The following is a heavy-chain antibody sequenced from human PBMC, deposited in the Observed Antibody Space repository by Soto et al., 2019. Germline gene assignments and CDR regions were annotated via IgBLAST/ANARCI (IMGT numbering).Heavy chain of an antibody. V-gene: IGHV4-61*01. CDR2: IYYTGST. J-gene: IGHJ5*02. CDR1: GGSVSSGNYY. Sequence: SETLSLTCTVSGGSVSSGNYYWSWIRQPPGKGLEWIGFIYYTGSTSYNPSLKSRVTISMDTSKNQFSLKLTSVTAADTAVYYCACSLYCSGGSCSFYSWGKGTLVPVAS. D-gene: IGHD2-15*01. CDR3: ACSLYCSGGSCSFYS.